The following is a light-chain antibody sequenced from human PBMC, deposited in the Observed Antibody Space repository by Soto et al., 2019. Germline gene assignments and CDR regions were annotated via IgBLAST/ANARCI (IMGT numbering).Light chain of an antibody. CDR3: QQYTSYPWT. Sequence: IVITLSPSTLSVSPGERATLSRRASQSVRSNLAWYQQRPGQAPRLLIYGASTRATGIPARFSGSGSGTEFTLTSSRLQPDDFATYYCQQYTSYPWTFGQGTKVDIK. CDR1: QSVRSN. J-gene: IGKJ1*01. V-gene: IGKV3-15*01. CDR2: GAS.